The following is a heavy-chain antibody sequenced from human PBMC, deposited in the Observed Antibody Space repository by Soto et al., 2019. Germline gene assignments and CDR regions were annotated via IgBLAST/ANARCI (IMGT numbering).Heavy chain of an antibody. D-gene: IGHD2-21*02. CDR2: IWYDGSNK. CDR1: GFTFSSYG. CDR3: ARDFEGVTTIYYMDV. Sequence: GGSLRLSCAASGFTFSSYGMHWVRQAPGKGLEWVAVIWYDGSNKYYADSVKGRFTISRDNSKNTLDLQMNSLRAEDTAVYYCARDFEGVTTIYYMDVWGKGTTVTVSS. V-gene: IGHV3-33*01. J-gene: IGHJ6*03.